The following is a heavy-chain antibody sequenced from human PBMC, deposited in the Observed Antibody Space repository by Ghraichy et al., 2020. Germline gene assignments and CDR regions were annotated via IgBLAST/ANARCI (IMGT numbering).Heavy chain of an antibody. CDR2: ISYDGSNK. Sequence: GGSLRLSCAASGFTFSSYGMHWVRQAPGKGLEWVALISYDGSNKYYADSVKGRFTISRDNSKNTLYLQMNSLRAEDTAVYYCAKGRASYSGSLALQSAFEYWGQGTLVTVSS. J-gene: IGHJ4*02. CDR1: GFTFSSYG. D-gene: IGHD1-26*01. V-gene: IGHV3-30*18. CDR3: AKGRASYSGSLALQSAFEY.